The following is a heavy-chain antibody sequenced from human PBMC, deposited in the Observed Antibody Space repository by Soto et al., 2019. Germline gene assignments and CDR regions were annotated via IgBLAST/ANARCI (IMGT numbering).Heavy chain of an antibody. V-gene: IGHV3-30-3*01. CDR2: ISYDGSNK. CDR3: ARDLNYDFWSGYSGY. D-gene: IGHD3-3*01. J-gene: IGHJ4*02. CDR1: GFTFSSYA. Sequence: GGSLRLSCAASGFTFSSYAMHWVRQAPGKGLEWVAVISYDGSNKYYADSVKGRFTISRDNSKNTLYLQMNSLRAEDTAVYYCARDLNYDFWSGYSGYWGQGTLVTVSS.